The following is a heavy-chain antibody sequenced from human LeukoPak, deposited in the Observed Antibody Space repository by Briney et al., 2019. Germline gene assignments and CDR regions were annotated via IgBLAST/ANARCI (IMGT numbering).Heavy chain of an antibody. V-gene: IGHV3-30*03. Sequence: GGSLRLSCAASGFTFSNYAMHWVRQAPGKGLEWIGVILYDGSYEYYADSLKGRFTISRDDSKNTLYLQMNSLRAEDTAVYYCARDLGQQLVLDFDYWGQGTLVTVSS. CDR3: ARDLGQQLVLDFDY. CDR1: GFTFSNYA. D-gene: IGHD6-13*01. CDR2: ILYDGSYE. J-gene: IGHJ4*02.